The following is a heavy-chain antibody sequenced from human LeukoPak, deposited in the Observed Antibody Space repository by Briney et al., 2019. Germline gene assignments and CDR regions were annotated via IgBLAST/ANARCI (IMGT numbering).Heavy chain of an antibody. CDR3: ARVWGLNFDY. J-gene: IGHJ4*02. D-gene: IGHD3-16*01. V-gene: IGHV3-30-3*01. CDR2: ISYDGSNK. Sequence: GGSLRPSCAASGSTFISNWMSWVRQAPGRGLEWVAVISYDGSNKYYADSVKGRFTISRDNSKNTLYLQMNSLRAEDTAVYYCARVWGLNFDYWGQGTLVTVSS. CDR1: GSTFISNW.